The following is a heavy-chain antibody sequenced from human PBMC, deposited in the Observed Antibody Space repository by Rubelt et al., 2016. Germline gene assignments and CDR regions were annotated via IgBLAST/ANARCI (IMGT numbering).Heavy chain of an antibody. V-gene: IGHV4-39*01. J-gene: IGHJ4*02. D-gene: IGHD3-3*01. CDR1: GGSISSSSYY. CDR3: ARGRFLEWLPPDY. CDR2: IYYSGST. Sequence: QLQLQESGPGLVKPSETLSLTCTVSGGSISSSSYYWGWIRQPPGKGLEWIGSIYYSGSTYYNPSLKSRVTISGDTSKNQFSLKLSSVTAADTAVYYCARGRFLEWLPPDYWGQGTLVTVSS.